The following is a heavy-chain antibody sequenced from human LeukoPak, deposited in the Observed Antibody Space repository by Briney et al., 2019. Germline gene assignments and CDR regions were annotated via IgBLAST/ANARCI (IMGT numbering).Heavy chain of an antibody. D-gene: IGHD6-19*01. CDR2: INSDGSST. CDR1: GFTFSSYW. Sequence: GGSLRLSCAASGFTFSSYWMHWVRQAPGKGLVWVSRINSDGSSTSYADSVKGRFTISRDNSKNTLYLQMNSLSAEDTAVYYCARVSIAVAVHFDYWGQGTLVTVSS. V-gene: IGHV3-74*01. CDR3: ARVSIAVAVHFDY. J-gene: IGHJ4*02.